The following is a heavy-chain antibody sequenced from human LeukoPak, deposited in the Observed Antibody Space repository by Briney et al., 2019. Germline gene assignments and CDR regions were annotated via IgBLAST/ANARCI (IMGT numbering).Heavy chain of an antibody. V-gene: IGHV4-34*01. D-gene: IGHD6-13*01. CDR3: ASLYSSSWYGSEFDY. CDR2: INHSGST. CDR1: GGSFSGYY. J-gene: IGHJ4*02. Sequence: SETLSLTCAVYGGSFSGYYWSWIRQPPGKGLEWIGEINHSGSTNYNPSLKSRVTISVDTSKNQFSLKLSSVTAADTAVYYCASLYSSSWYGSEFDYWGQGTLATVSS.